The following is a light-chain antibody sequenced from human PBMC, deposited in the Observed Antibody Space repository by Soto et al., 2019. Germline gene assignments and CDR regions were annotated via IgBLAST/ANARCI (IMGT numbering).Light chain of an antibody. V-gene: IGLV2-14*01. J-gene: IGLJ2*01. Sequence: QSVLTQPASVSGSPGQSITISCTGTSSDVGDYNYVSWYLQHPGKAPKLIIYGVTNRPSGISNRFSGSKSGNTASLTISGLHAEDEADYYCSSYTGTNTLVFGGGTKLTVL. CDR1: SSDVGDYNY. CDR3: SSYTGTNTLV. CDR2: GVT.